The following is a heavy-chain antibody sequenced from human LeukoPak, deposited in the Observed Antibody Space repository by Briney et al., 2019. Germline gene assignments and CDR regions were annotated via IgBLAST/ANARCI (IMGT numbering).Heavy chain of an antibody. J-gene: IGHJ4*02. CDR3: ARATWIQLWLLPYFDY. Sequence: KPGGSVRLSCAASGFTFSSYEMNWVRQAPGKGLEWVSYISSSGSTIYYADSVKGRFTISRDNAKNSLYLQMNSLRAEDTAVYYCARATWIQLWLLPYFDYWGQGTLVTVSS. CDR1: GFTFSSYE. D-gene: IGHD5-18*01. V-gene: IGHV3-48*03. CDR2: ISSSGSTI.